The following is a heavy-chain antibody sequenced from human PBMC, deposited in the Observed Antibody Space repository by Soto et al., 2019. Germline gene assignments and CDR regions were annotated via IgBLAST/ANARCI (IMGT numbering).Heavy chain of an antibody. CDR2: ISGSGGGT. Sequence: EVQLLESGGGLVQPGGSLRLSCAASGFTFSSYAMSWVRQAPGKGLEWVSAISGSGGGTYFADSVKGRFTISRDNSKNTLYLQMNSLRAEDTAVYYCAKEEIPMVRGRVNWFDPWGQGTLVTVSS. CDR1: GFTFSSYA. D-gene: IGHD3-10*01. V-gene: IGHV3-23*01. J-gene: IGHJ5*02. CDR3: AKEEIPMVRGRVNWFDP.